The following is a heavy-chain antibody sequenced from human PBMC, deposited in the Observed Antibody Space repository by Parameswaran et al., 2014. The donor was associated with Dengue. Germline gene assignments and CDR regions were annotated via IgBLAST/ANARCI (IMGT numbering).Heavy chain of an antibody. V-gene: IGHV4-59*13. CDR3: ARARPPTYYYDSSGYFFDY. Sequence: PGKGLEWIGYIYYSGSTNYNPSLKSRVTISVDTSKNQFSLKLSSVTAADTAVYYCARARPPTYYYDSSGYFFDYWGQGTLVTVSS. CDR2: IYYSGST. D-gene: IGHD3-22*01. J-gene: IGHJ4*02.